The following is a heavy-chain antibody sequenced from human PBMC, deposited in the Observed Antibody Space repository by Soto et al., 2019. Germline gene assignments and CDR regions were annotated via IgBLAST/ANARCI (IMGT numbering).Heavy chain of an antibody. Sequence: EVQLVESGGGLVQPGGSLRLSCAASGFTVSSNYMSWVRQAPGKGLEWVSVIYSGGSTYYADSVKGRFTISRDNSKNTLYLQMNSLRAEDTAVYYCARDAPNDSGDYGAMFDPWGQGTLVTVSS. CDR2: IYSGGST. D-gene: IGHD4-17*01. CDR1: GFTVSSNY. V-gene: IGHV3-66*01. J-gene: IGHJ5*02. CDR3: ARDAPNDSGDYGAMFDP.